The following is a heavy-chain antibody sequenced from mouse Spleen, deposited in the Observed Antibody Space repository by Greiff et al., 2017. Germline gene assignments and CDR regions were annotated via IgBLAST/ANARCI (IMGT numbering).Heavy chain of an antibody. D-gene: IGHD1-1*01. J-gene: IGHJ1*01. CDR3: VPYYYGSSYDWYFDV. Sequence: EVQVVESGAELVKPGASVKLSCTASGFNITDYYMHWVKQRTEQGLEWIGRIDPEDGETNYAPKFQGKATKTADTSSNTAYLQLSSLTSEDTAVYYCVPYYYGSSYDWYFDVWGAGTTVTVSS. CDR1: GFNITDYY. V-gene: IGHV14-2*01. CDR2: IDPEDGET.